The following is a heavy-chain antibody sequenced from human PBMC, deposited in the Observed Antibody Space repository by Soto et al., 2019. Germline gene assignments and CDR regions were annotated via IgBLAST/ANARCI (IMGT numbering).Heavy chain of an antibody. Sequence: QVQLVQSGAEVKKPGSSVKVSCKASGGTFSSYTISWVRQAHGQGLEWMGRIIPILGIANYAQKFQGRVTITADKSTSTAYMELSSLRSEDTAVYYCARGEDTGYFDLWGRGTLVTVSS. D-gene: IGHD2-15*01. J-gene: IGHJ2*01. V-gene: IGHV1-69*02. CDR2: IIPILGIA. CDR3: ARGEDTGYFDL. CDR1: GGTFSSYT.